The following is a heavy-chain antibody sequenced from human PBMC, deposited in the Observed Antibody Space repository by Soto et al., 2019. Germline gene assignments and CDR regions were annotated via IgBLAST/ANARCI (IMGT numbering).Heavy chain of an antibody. D-gene: IGHD3-10*01. CDR2: VDWDDDK. J-gene: IGHJ4*02. V-gene: IGHV2-70*01. CDR3: ARTNNRVSFDY. Sequence: SGPTLVNPTQTLTLTCTFSGFSLSTSGVGVGWIRQPPGKALEWLALVDWDDDKYYNSSLKTRLTISKDTSKNQVVLTMANMDPVDTATYYCARTNNRVSFDYWGQGTLVTVSS. CDR1: GFSLSTSGVG.